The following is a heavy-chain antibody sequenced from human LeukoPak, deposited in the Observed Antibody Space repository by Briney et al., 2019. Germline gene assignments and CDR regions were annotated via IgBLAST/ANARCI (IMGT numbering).Heavy chain of an antibody. CDR2: IYTSGST. CDR3: AREIFGVRGVISLIRSAYYYYMDV. J-gene: IGHJ6*03. D-gene: IGHD3-10*01. Sequence: SETLSLTCTVSGGSISSYYWSWIRQPAGKRLEWIGRIYTSGSTNYNPSLKSRVTMSVDTSKNQFSLKLSSVTAADTAVYYCAREIFGVRGVISLIRSAYYYYMDVWGKGTTVTISS. CDR1: GGSISSYY. V-gene: IGHV4-4*07.